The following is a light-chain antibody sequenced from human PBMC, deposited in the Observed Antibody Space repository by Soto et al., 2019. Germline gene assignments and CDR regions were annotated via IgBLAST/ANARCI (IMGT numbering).Light chain of an antibody. CDR2: WAS. CDR3: QQYYSAPFT. J-gene: IGKJ3*01. CDR1: QSVLHSSNNKNY. V-gene: IGKV4-1*01. Sequence: DIVMTQSPDSLTVSLGERATINCKSSQSVLHSSNNKNYLAWYQQKPGQPPKLLIEWASTRESGVPDRFSGSGSGTDFTLTISSPQAEDVAVYYCQQYYSAPFTFGPGTKVDIK.